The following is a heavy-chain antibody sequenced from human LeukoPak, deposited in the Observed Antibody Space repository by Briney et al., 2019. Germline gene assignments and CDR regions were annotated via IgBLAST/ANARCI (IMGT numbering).Heavy chain of an antibody. CDR1: GFTFSSYA. CDR3: AKDGDGSRSRYFQH. D-gene: IGHD7-27*01. CDR2: ISYDGSNK. J-gene: IGHJ1*01. V-gene: IGHV3-30-3*01. Sequence: PGGSLRLSCAASGFTFSSYAMHWVRQAPGKGLEWVAVISYDGSNKYYADSVKGRFTISRDNSKNTLYLQMNSLRAEDTAVYYCAKDGDGSRSRYFQHWGQGTLVTVSS.